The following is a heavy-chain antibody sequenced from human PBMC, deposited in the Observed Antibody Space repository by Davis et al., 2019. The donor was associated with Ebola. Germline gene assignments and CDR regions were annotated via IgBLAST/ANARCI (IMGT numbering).Heavy chain of an antibody. D-gene: IGHD6-13*01. CDR3: ARQGQQLVLDY. CDR1: GGSISSSSYY. CDR2: IYYSGST. V-gene: IGHV4-39*01. J-gene: IGHJ4*02. Sequence: PSETLSLTCTVYGGSISSSSYYWGWIRQPPGKGLEWIGSIYYSGSTYYNPSLKSRVTISVDTSKNQFSLKLSSVTAADTAVYYCARQGQQLVLDYWGQGTLVTVSS.